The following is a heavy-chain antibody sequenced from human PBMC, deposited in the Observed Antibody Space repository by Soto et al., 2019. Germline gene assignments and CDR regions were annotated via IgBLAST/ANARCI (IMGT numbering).Heavy chain of an antibody. V-gene: IGHV3-33*01. D-gene: IGHD4-17*01. CDR3: ASTYGDHDAFDI. CDR2: IWYDGSNK. Sequence: SLRLSCAASGFTFSSYGMHWVRQAPGKGLEWVAVIWYDGSNKYYADSVKGRFTISRDNSKNTLYLQMNSLRAEDTAVYYCASTYGDHDAFDIWGQGTMVTVSS. CDR1: GFTFSSYG. J-gene: IGHJ3*02.